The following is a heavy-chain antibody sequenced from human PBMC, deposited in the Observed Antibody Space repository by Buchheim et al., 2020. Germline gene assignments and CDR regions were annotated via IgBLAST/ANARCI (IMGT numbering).Heavy chain of an antibody. J-gene: IGHJ6*02. V-gene: IGHV3-48*01. D-gene: IGHD4-17*01. CDR1: GFTFSSYS. CDR2: ISSSSSTI. CDR3: ARLTVTVFYYYYYGMDV. Sequence: EVQLVESGGGLVQPGGSLRLSCAASGFTFSSYSMNWVRQAPGKGLEWVSYISSSSSTIYYADSVKGRFTISRENAKNSLYLQMNSLRAEDTAVYYCARLTVTVFYYYYYGMDVWGQGTT.